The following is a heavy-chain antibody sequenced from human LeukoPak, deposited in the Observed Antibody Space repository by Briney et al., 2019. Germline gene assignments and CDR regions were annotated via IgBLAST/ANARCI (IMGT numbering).Heavy chain of an antibody. D-gene: IGHD5-18*01. CDR1: GFTFSSYA. CDR2: IKQDGSEK. Sequence: GRSLRLSCAASGFTFSSYAMSWVRQAPGKGLEWVANIKQDGSEKYYVDSVKGRFTISRDNAKNSLYLQMNSLRAEDTAVYYCARVGYYKRYSYGWLRGYYYYYYYMDVWGKGTTVTVSS. V-gene: IGHV3-7*01. CDR3: ARVGYYKRYSYGWLRGYYYYYYYMDV. J-gene: IGHJ6*03.